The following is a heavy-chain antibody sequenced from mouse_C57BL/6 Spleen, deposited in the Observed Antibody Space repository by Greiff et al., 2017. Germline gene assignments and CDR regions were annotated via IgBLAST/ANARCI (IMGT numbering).Heavy chain of an antibody. D-gene: IGHD2-4*01. V-gene: IGHV5-6*01. Sequence: EVKLMESGGDLVKPGGSLKLSCAASGFTFSSYGMSWVRQTPDKRLEWVATISSGGSYTYYPDSVKGRFTISRDNAKNTLYLQMSSLKSEDTAMYYCARFYDYDVSEYFDYWGQGTTLTVSS. J-gene: IGHJ2*01. CDR2: ISSGGSYT. CDR1: GFTFSSYG. CDR3: ARFYDYDVSEYFDY.